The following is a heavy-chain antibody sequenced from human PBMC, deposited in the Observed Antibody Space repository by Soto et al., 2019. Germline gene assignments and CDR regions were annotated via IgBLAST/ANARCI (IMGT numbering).Heavy chain of an antibody. CDR2: IYWDDDK. V-gene: IGHV2-5*02. CDR1: GFSLSTSGVG. J-gene: IGHJ5*02. D-gene: IGHD6-19*01. Sequence: QITLKESGPTLVKPTQTLTLTCTFSGFSLSTSGVGVGWIRQPPGKALEWLALIYWDDDKRYSPSLKSRLTITKDTSKNQVVLTMTTMDPVATATYYCAHRSIAVARNWFDPWGQGALVTVSS. CDR3: AHRSIAVARNWFDP.